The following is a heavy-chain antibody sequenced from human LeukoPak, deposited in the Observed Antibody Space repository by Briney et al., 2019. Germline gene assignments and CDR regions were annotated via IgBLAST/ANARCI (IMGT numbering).Heavy chain of an antibody. CDR1: GYTFTDYY. CDR2: INPNNDDT. D-gene: IGHD5-18*01. V-gene: IGHV1-2*02. Sequence: ASVKVSCKASGYTFTDYYMHWVRQAPGQGLEWMGWINPNNDDTNYAQKFQGRVTMTRDTSLSTAYMELSRLTSDDTAVYYCARRGSGYGYDYWGQGTLVTVSS. J-gene: IGHJ4*02. CDR3: ARRGSGYGYDY.